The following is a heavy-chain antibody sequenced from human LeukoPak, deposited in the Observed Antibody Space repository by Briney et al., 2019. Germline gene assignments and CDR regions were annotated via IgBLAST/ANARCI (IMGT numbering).Heavy chain of an antibody. J-gene: IGHJ4*02. Sequence: PGGSLRLSCAASGFTFSSCAMSWVRQAPGKGLEWVSAISGSGGSTYYADSVKGRFTISRDNSKNTLYLQMNSLRAEDTAVYYWAKDPTDCDSSGQTDFDYWGQGTLVTVSA. CDR1: GFTFSSCA. CDR3: AKDPTDCDSSGQTDFDY. CDR2: ISGSGGST. D-gene: IGHD3-22*01. V-gene: IGHV3-23*01.